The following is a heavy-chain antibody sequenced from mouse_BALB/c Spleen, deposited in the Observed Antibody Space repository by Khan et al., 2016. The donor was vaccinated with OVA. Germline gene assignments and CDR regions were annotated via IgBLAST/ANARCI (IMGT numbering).Heavy chain of an antibody. V-gene: IGHV9-3-1*01. D-gene: IGHD2-1*01. CDR1: GYTFTNYG. CDR3: ARVGNYWYFDV. Sequence: MQEVQSGPELKKPGETVKISCKASGYTFTNYGMTWVKQAPGKGLKWMGWINTYTGEPTYADDFKGRFTFSLETSATTASLQINNLKNEDTATYFCARVGNYWYFDVWGAGTTVTVSS. CDR2: INTYTGEP. J-gene: IGHJ1*01.